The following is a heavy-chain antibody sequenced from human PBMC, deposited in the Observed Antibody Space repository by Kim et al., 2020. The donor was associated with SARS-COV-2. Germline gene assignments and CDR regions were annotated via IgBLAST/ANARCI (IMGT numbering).Heavy chain of an antibody. D-gene: IGHD2-8*01. CDR2: INTNTGNP. CDR3: ARDYCTNGVCRNIYYYYGMDV. J-gene: IGHJ6*02. Sequence: ASVKVSCKASGYTFTSYAMNWVRQAPGQGLEWMGWINTNTGNPTYAQGFTGRFVFSLDTSVSTAYLQISSLKAEDTAVYYCARDYCTNGVCRNIYYYYGMDVWGQGTTVTVSS. V-gene: IGHV7-4-1*02. CDR1: GYTFTSYA.